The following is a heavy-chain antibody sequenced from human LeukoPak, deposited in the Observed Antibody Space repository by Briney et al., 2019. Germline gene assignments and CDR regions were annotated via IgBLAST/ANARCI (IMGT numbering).Heavy chain of an antibody. CDR1: GGTLRRPT. Sequence: GASVKASCKASGGTLRRPTITWVRQAPGQGLEWMGRIIPMMGIANYAQKFQGRVTITADTSTDTAYMDLISLRSEDTAVYYCASRSHKTIVGADTREVGDYWGQGTLVTVSS. CDR3: ASRSHKTIVGADTREVGDY. D-gene: IGHD6-19*01. J-gene: IGHJ4*02. CDR2: IIPMMGIA. V-gene: IGHV1-69*02.